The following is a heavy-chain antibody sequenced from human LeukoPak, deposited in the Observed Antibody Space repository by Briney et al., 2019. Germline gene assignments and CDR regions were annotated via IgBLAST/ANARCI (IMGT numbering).Heavy chain of an antibody. CDR2: IRSKANSYAT. CDR3: TRDTGSYFH. J-gene: IGHJ4*02. V-gene: IGHV3-73*01. CDR1: GFTFSGSA. Sequence: GGSLRLSCAASGFTFSGSAMHWVRQASGRGLEWVGRIRSKANSYATAYAASVKGRFTISRDDSKNTAYLQMNSLKTADTAVYYCTRDTGSYFHWGQGTLVTVSS. D-gene: IGHD1-26*01.